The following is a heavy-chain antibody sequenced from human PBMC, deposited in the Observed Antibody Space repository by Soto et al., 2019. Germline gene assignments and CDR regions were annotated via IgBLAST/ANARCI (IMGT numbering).Heavy chain of an antibody. J-gene: IGHJ4*02. Sequence: SETLSLTCAVYGGSFSGYYWSWIRQPPGKGLEWIGEINHSGSTNYNPSLKSRVTISVDTSKNQFSLKLSSVTAADTAVYYCASSGRKDYIWGSYRPFDYWGKGTLVTVSS. CDR2: INHSGST. CDR1: GGSFSGYY. CDR3: ASSGRKDYIWGSYRPFDY. D-gene: IGHD3-16*02. V-gene: IGHV4-34*01.